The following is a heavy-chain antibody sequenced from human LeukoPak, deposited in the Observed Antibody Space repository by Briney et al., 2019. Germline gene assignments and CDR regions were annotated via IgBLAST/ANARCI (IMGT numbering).Heavy chain of an antibody. J-gene: IGHJ4*02. V-gene: IGHV3-43*02. D-gene: IGHD6-19*01. CDR2: ITGDGGSA. Sequence: GGSLRLSCAASGFTFSSYWMHWVRQAPGKGLEWVSLITGDGGSAFYADSVKGRFTISIDNSKNSLYLQMNSLRTEDTALYYCAKEGPIAVAGYFDYWGQGALVTVSS. CDR3: AKEGPIAVAGYFDY. CDR1: GFTFSSYW.